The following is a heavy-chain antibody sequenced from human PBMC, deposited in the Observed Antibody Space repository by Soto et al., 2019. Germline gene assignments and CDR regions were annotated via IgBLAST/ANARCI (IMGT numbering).Heavy chain of an antibody. CDR1: GFTFTSSS. V-gene: IGHV1-58*01. J-gene: IGHJ1*01. D-gene: IGHD3-10*01. CDR2: IVVGTGDT. Sequence: QMQLVQSGPEVKKPGTSVKVSCKASGFTFTSSSVQWVRQARGQGLEWIGWIVVGTGDTKYAQKFQARVTFDRDISTNTASMEVSRLTSDDPAVYYCAADRGYLWGQGTLVTVSS. CDR3: AADRGYL.